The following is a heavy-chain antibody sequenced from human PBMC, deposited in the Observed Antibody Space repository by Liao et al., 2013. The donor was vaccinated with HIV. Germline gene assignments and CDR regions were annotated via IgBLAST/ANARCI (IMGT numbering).Heavy chain of an antibody. CDR1: GGSLGIYS. V-gene: IGHV4-34*02. CDR2: VTHTGYT. CDR3: ARGSSLGTHQVVRGSDY. J-gene: IGHJ4*02. D-gene: IGHD3-10*02. Sequence: QVQLQQWGAGLLKPSETLSFTCAVHGGSLGIYSWTWIRQSPGKGLEWIGEVTHTGYTDFSPSLKSRVSMSLDTSKNQFFLTLTSVTAADTAVYYCARGSSLGTHQVVRGSDYWGEGTLVSVSS.